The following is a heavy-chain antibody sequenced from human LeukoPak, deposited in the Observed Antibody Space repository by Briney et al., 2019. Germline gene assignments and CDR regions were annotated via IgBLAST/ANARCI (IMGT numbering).Heavy chain of an antibody. CDR2: ISYDGSNK. J-gene: IGHJ4*02. D-gene: IGHD1-7*01. CDR1: GFTFSSYA. Sequence: GGSLRLSCAASGFTFSSYAMHWVRQAPGKGLEWVAVISYDGSNKYYADSVKGRFTISRDNSKNTLYLQMNSLRAEDTAVYYCAKGDGTGTIDYWGQGTLVTVSS. CDR3: AKGDGTGTIDY. V-gene: IGHV3-30-3*01.